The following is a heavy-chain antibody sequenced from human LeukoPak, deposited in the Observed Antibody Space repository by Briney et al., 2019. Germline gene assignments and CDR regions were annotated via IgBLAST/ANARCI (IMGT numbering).Heavy chain of an antibody. J-gene: IGHJ4*02. V-gene: IGHV1-8*03. Sequence: ASVKVSCRASGYTFINYDISWVRQATGQGFEWLGWMNPNSGDTGYAQDFQGRVTITSDTYTSTAYMELSSLRSEDTAVYYCARVRTVVTALVYYFDYWGQGTLVTVS. CDR2: MNPNSGDT. CDR1: GYTFINYD. CDR3: ARVRTVVTALVYYFDY. D-gene: IGHD2-21*02.